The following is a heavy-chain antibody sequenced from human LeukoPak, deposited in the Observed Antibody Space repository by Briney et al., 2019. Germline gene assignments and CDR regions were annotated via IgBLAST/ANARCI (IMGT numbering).Heavy chain of an antibody. V-gene: IGHV4/OR15-8*02. J-gene: IGHJ4*02. Sequence: SETLSLTCALSTVSGSSGNWWSWVRQPPGKGLEWIGAVHKTGNTNYNPSLKTRITISIDASQNQLSLEVTSVTAADTAVYYCARELLGAPTPGAYWGQGPRVTVSS. CDR1: TVSGSSGNW. D-gene: IGHD1-26*01. CDR2: VHKTGNT. CDR3: ARELLGAPTPGAY.